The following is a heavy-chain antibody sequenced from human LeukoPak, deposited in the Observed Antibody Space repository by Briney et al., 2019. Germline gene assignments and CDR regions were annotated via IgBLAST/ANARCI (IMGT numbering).Heavy chain of an antibody. CDR3: ARSAEHCNNGVCFTDYYMDV. V-gene: IGHV1-2*06. CDR2: INPNSGDT. J-gene: IGHJ6*03. Sequence: GASVKVSCKASGYTFSGSYIHWVRQAPGQGLEWLGRINPNSGDTNYAQNLHGRVTMTRDTSITTAYMELNSLTSDDTAVYFCARSAEHCNNGVCFTDYYMDVRGKGTTVTVSS. CDR1: GYTFSGSY. D-gene: IGHD2-8*01.